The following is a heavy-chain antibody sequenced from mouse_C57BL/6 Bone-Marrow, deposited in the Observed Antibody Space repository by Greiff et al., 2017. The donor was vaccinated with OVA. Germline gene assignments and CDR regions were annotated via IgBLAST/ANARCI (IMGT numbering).Heavy chain of an antibody. CDR3: TRRITREYFDY. J-gene: IGHJ2*01. CDR1: GFTFSDAW. V-gene: IGHV6-6*01. CDR2: IRNKANNPAT. Sequence: DVLLVESGGGLVQPGGSMKLSCAASGFTFSDAWMDWVRQSPEKGLEWVAEIRNKANNPATYYAESVKGRFTISRDDSKSSVYLQMNRVRAEDTGIYYCTRRITREYFDYWGQGTTLTVSS. D-gene: IGHD1-1*01.